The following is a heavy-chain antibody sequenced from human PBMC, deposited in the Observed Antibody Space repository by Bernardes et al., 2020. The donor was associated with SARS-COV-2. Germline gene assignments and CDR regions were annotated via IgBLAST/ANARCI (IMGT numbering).Heavy chain of an antibody. CDR2: INQDGSAT. CDR1: GIMFRTCW. D-gene: IGHD3-16*01. V-gene: IGHV3-7*03. CDR3: ARLSVSYDDH. Sequence: SFASFGIMFRTCWMTWVHQGPGKGLEWVDPINQDGSATYSVDSVQGRFTISRDNAKNFLYLQMNSLRAEDTAVYYCARLSVSYDDHWGQGTLVTVSS. J-gene: IGHJ4*02.